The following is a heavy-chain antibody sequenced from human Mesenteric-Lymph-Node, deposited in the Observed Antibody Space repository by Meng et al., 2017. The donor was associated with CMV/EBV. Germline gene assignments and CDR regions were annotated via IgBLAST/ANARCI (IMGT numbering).Heavy chain of an antibody. D-gene: IGHD2-2*01. J-gene: IGHJ6*02. CDR1: GFTFSTYW. V-gene: IGHV3-7*01. Sequence: GGSLRLSCAASGFTFSTYWMSWVRQAPGKGLEWVANIKQDGSEKYYVDSVKGRFTISRDNAKNSLYLQMNSLRAEDTAVYYCARDLYQLLSSYGMDVWGQGTTVTVSS. CDR3: ARDLYQLLSSYGMDV. CDR2: IKQDGSEK.